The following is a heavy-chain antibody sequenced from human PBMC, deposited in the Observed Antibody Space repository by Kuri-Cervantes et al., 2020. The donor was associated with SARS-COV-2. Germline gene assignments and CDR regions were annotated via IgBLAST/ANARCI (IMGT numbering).Heavy chain of an antibody. J-gene: IGHJ6*02. CDR1: GFTFSSYA. D-gene: IGHD3-3*01. Sequence: LSLTCAASGFTFSSYAMHWVRQAPGKGLEWVAVISYDGSNKYYADSVKGRFTISRDNSKNTLYLQMNSLRAEDTAVYYCARGLDFWSGYYGMDVWGQGTTGTVSS. V-gene: IGHV3-30-3*01. CDR3: ARGLDFWSGYYGMDV. CDR2: ISYDGSNK.